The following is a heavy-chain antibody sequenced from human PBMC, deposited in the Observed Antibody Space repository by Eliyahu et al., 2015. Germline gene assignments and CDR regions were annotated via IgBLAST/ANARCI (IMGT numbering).Heavy chain of an antibody. D-gene: IGHD5-18*01. CDR3: ARLSRYSYGYASSGIADY. CDR2: XYYSGST. J-gene: IGHJ4*02. Sequence: QLQLQESGPGLVKPSETLSLTCTVSGGSISSXSXYWGWXRXPPGKGLEWIGSXYYSGSTYYNPSLKSRVTISVDTSKNQFSLKLSSVTAADTAVYYCARLSRYSYGYASSGIADYWGQGTLVTVSS. V-gene: IGHV4-39*01. CDR1: GGSISSXSXY.